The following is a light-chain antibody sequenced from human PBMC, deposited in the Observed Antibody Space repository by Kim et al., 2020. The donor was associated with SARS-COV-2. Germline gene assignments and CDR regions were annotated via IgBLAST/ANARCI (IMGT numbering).Light chain of an antibody. V-gene: IGKV3-15*01. Sequence: EIVMTQSPATLSVSPGERATLSCRASQSVSSNLAWYQQKPGQAPRLLMYGASTRATGIPARFSGSVSETEFTLTISSLQSEDFAVYYCQQYKDWPRTFGQGTKVDIK. CDR2: GAS. CDR3: QQYKDWPRT. CDR1: QSVSSN. J-gene: IGKJ1*01.